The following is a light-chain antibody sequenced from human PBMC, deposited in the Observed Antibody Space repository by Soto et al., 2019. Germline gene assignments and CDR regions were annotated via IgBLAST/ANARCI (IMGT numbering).Light chain of an antibody. Sequence: EIVLTQSPGTLSLSPGERATLSCRASQSVSSSYFAWYQQKPGQAPRLLIYDASSRATGIPDRLSGSGSGPDFTITISRLEHEDFAVYYCQQYGSSPRTFGKGNKVEIK. V-gene: IGKV3-20*01. J-gene: IGKJ1*01. CDR3: QQYGSSPRT. CDR1: QSVSSSY. CDR2: DAS.